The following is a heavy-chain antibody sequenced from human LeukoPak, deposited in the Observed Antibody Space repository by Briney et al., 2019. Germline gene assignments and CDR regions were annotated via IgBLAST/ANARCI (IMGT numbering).Heavy chain of an antibody. D-gene: IGHD2-2*02. CDR1: GYTFTGYY. CDR3: ARDILGYCSSTSCYTNYYYGMDV. Sequence: ASVKVSCEASGYTFTGYYMHWVRQAPGQGLEWMGWINPNSGGTNYAQKFQGRVTMTRDTSISTAYMELSRLRSDDTAVYYCARDILGYCSSTSCYTNYYYGMDVWGQGTTVTVSS. J-gene: IGHJ6*02. V-gene: IGHV1-2*02. CDR2: INPNSGGT.